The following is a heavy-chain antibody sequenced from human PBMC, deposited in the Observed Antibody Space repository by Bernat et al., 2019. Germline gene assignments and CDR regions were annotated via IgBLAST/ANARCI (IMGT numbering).Heavy chain of an antibody. CDR2: TRNKAKSYST. J-gene: IGHJ6*02. CDR1: GFTFSDHY. CDR3: ARGPSSGLVEPYYFYAPDV. D-gene: IGHD6-19*01. V-gene: IGHV3-72*01. Sequence: EVQLVESGGGLVQPGGSLRLSCAASGFTFSDHYMDWVRQAPGKGLEWVGRTRNKAKSYSTEYGASVTGRFSVSRDDSQNSLYLQMNSLKSEDTAVYYCARGPSSGLVEPYYFYAPDVWGQGTTVTVSS.